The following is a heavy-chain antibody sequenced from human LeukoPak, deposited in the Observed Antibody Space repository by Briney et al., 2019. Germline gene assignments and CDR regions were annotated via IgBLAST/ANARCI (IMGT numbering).Heavy chain of an antibody. CDR3: AKDANYLRNGSYLIPFDF. V-gene: IGHV3-23*01. CDR2: ISGNGLTT. CDR1: GFTFSRNA. Sequence: PGGSLRLSCAASGFTFSRNAMNWVRQAPGKGPEWVAAISGNGLTTYYADSVKGRFNISRDNSRNTLYLQMNSLRMEDTAFYYCAKDANYLRNGSYLIPFDFWGQGTLVTVSS. J-gene: IGHJ4*02. D-gene: IGHD4/OR15-4a*01.